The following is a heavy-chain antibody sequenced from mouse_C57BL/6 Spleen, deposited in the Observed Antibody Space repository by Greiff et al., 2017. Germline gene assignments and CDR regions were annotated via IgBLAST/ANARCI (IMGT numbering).Heavy chain of an antibody. D-gene: IGHD1-1*01. CDR3: ARYDLYYYGDAMDY. CDR2: IYPGDGDT. J-gene: IGHJ4*01. V-gene: IGHV1-80*01. CDR1: GYAFSSYW. Sequence: LQQSGASVKISCKASGYAFSSYWMNWVKQRPGKGLEWIGQIYPGDGDTNYNGKFKGKATLTADKSSSTAYMQLSSLTSEDSAVYFCARYDLYYYGDAMDYWGQGTSVTVSS.